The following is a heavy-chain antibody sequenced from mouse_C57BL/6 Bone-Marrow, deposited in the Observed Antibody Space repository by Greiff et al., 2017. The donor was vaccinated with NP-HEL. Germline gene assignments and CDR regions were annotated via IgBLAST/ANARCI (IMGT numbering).Heavy chain of an antibody. CDR2: IDPENGDT. CDR1: GFNFKDDY. J-gene: IGHJ4*01. Sequence: VQLKQSGAELVRPGASVKLSCTASGFNFKDDYMHWVKQRPEQGLEWIGWIDPENGDTEYASKFQGKATITADTSSNTAYLQLSSLTSEDTAVDYCTHYYGNPYAMDYWGQGTSVTVSS. V-gene: IGHV14-4*01. CDR3: THYYGNPYAMDY. D-gene: IGHD2-1*01.